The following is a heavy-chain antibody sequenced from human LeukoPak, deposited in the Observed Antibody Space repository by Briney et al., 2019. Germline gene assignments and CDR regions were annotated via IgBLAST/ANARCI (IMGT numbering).Heavy chain of an antibody. J-gene: IGHJ4*02. CDR3: ARESTMVRGVIPN. Sequence: EASVKVSCKASGGTLSSYAISWVRQAPGQGLEWMGGIIPIFGTANYAQKFQGRVTITADESTSTAYMELSSLRSEDTAVYYCARESTMVRGVIPNWGQGTLVTVSS. V-gene: IGHV1-69*01. CDR2: IIPIFGTA. D-gene: IGHD3-10*01. CDR1: GGTLSSYA.